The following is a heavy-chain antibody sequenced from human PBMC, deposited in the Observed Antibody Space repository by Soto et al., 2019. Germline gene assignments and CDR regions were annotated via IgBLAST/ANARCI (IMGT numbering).Heavy chain of an antibody. V-gene: IGHV3-23*01. D-gene: IGHD2-15*01. Sequence: GGSLRLSCAASGFTFSSYAMSWVRQAPGKGLEWVSAISGSGGSTYYADSVKGRFTISRDNSKNTLYLQMNNLRAEDTAVYYCATSGLGYCSGGSCYWGTAFDIWGQGTMVTVSS. J-gene: IGHJ3*02. CDR2: ISGSGGST. CDR1: GFTFSSYA. CDR3: ATSGLGYCSGGSCYWGTAFDI.